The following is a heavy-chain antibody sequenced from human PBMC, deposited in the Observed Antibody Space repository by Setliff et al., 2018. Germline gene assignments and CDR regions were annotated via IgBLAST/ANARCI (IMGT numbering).Heavy chain of an antibody. CDR3: ARHHAQYYSDSSGYFYEDWYFDL. Sequence: SETLSLTCTVSGGFINNGDYNWGWVRQPPGEGLECVGSLYYSGSTYYNPSLKSRVTISVDTSKTQFSLNLRFVTAADTAVYYCARHHAQYYSDSSGYFYEDWYFDLWGRGTLVTVSS. CDR1: GGFINNGDYN. D-gene: IGHD3-22*01. V-gene: IGHV4-39*01. CDR2: LYYSGST. J-gene: IGHJ2*01.